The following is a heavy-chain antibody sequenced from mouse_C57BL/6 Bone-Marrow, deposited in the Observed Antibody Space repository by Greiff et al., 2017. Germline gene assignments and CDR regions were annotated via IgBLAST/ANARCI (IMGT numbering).Heavy chain of an antibody. CDR1: GYTFTSYW. CDR3: ARTGTTRGSDGYARDY. CDR2: IHPNSGST. J-gene: IGHJ4*01. V-gene: IGHV1-64*01. Sequence: QVQLPQPGAELVKPGASVKLSCKASGYTFTSYWMHWVKQRPGQGLEWIGMIHPNSGSTNYNEKFKSKATLTVEKSSSTAYMHLSSLTSEDSAVYYCARTGTTRGSDGYARDYWGQGTSVTVSS. D-gene: IGHD2-13*01.